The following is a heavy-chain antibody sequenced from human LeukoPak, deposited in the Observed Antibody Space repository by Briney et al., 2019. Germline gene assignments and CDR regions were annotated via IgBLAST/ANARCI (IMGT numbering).Heavy chain of an antibody. CDR2: IYHSGST. J-gene: IGHJ5*02. V-gene: IGHV4-38-2*02. CDR1: DYSISSGYY. CDR3: AREGDSSSVGWFDP. D-gene: IGHD6-13*01. Sequence: KPSETLSLTCTVSDYSISSGYYWGWIRQPPGKGLEWIGSIYHSGSTYYNPSLKSRVTISVDTSKNQFSLKLSSVTAADTAVYYCAREGDSSSVGWFDPWGQGTLVTVSS.